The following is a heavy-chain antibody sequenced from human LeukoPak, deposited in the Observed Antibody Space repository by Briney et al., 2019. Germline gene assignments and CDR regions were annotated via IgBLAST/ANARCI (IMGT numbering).Heavy chain of an antibody. V-gene: IGHV4-38-2*02. CDR1: SYSISSDHC. CDR2: IYYSGST. J-gene: IGHJ6*03. Sequence: SETLSLTCTVSSYSISSDHCWGWIRQSPGKGLVWIGSIYYSGSTYYNPSLKSRVTISVDTSKNQFSLQLNSVTPEDTAVYYCARALYCTNGVCYTSAVGYYYYYMDVWGKGTTVTVSS. D-gene: IGHD2-8*01. CDR3: ARALYCTNGVCYTSAVGYYYYYMDV.